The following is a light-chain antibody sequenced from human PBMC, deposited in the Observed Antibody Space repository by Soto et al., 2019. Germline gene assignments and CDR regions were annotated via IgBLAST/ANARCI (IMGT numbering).Light chain of an antibody. CDR3: QQYDSSPRT. V-gene: IGKV3-20*01. CDR1: QSISSSY. CDR2: AAS. Sequence: EIVLTQSPGTLSLSPGERATLSCRASQSISSSYLAWYQQKPGQAPRLLIYAASSRATGIPDRFSGSGSGTDFTLTIRRLEPEDCAVYYCQQYDSSPRTFGQGTKVDIK. J-gene: IGKJ1*01.